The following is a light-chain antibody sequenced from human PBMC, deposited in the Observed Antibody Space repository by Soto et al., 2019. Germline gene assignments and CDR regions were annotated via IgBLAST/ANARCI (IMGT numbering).Light chain of an antibody. J-gene: IGLJ1*01. CDR2: RND. V-gene: IGLV1-47*01. CDR1: SSNIGINY. CDR3: AAWDASLSGHNYV. Sequence: QSVLTQSPSASGTPGQRVTISCSGSSSNIGINYVYWYQHLPGTAPKLLIYRNDQRPSGVPDRFSGSKVGTSASLAISGLRSEDEADYYCAAWDASLSGHNYVFGTGTKLTVL.